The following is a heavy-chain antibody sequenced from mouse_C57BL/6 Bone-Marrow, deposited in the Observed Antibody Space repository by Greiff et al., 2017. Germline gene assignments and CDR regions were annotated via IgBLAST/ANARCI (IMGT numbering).Heavy chain of an antibody. V-gene: IGHV1-62-2*01. CDR2: FYPGSGSI. CDR1: GYTFTEYT. J-gene: IGHJ2*01. CDR3: ARHENPNNYGGSYDVRYYMDY. Sequence: VQLQQSGAELVKPGASVTLSCKASGYTFTEYTIHWVKQRSGQGLEWIGWFYPGSGSIKYNEKFKDKATLTADKSSSTVYMELSRLTSEDSAVFFCARHENPNNYGGSYDVRYYMDYWGQGTTLTGSS. D-gene: IGHD1-1*01.